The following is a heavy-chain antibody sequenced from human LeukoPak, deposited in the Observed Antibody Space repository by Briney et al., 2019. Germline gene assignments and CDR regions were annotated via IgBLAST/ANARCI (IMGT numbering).Heavy chain of an antibody. J-gene: IGHJ5*02. CDR2: IIPIFGTA. CDR3: ASYCSGGSCYTGFDP. CDR1: GGTFSSYA. D-gene: IGHD2-15*01. Sequence: ASVKVSCKASGGTFSSYAISWVRQAPGQGLEWMGGIIPIFGTANYAQKFQGRVTITADESTSTAYMELSSLRSEDTAVYYCASYCSGGSCYTGFDPWGQGTLVTVSS. V-gene: IGHV1-69*13.